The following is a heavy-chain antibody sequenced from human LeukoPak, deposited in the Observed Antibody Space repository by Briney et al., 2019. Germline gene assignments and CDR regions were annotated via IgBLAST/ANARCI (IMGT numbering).Heavy chain of an antibody. V-gene: IGHV3-23*01. CDR3: AKDTSIGRYCTNGVCSPFDY. Sequence: GGSLRLSCAASGFTFSSYSMNWVRQAPGKGLEWVSAIGDSGGSTYDADSVKGRFTISRDNSKNTLYLQMNSLRAEDTAVYYCAKDTSIGRYCTNGVCSPFDYWGQGTLVTVSS. D-gene: IGHD2-8*01. CDR1: GFTFSSYS. J-gene: IGHJ4*02. CDR2: IGDSGGST.